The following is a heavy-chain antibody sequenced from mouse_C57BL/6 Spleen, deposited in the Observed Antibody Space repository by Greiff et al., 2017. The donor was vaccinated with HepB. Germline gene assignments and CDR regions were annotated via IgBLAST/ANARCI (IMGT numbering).Heavy chain of an antibody. V-gene: IGHV1-52*01. J-gene: IGHJ4*01. CDR2: IDPSDSET. CDR1: GYTFTSYW. Sequence: QVQLQQPGAELVRPGSSVKLSCKASGYTFTSYWMHWVKQRPIQGLEWIGNIDPSDSETHYNQKFKDKATLTVDKSSSTAYMQLSSLTSEDSAVYYCATRSNYYYYAMDYWGQGTSVTVSS. D-gene: IGHD2-5*01. CDR3: ATRSNYYYYAMDY.